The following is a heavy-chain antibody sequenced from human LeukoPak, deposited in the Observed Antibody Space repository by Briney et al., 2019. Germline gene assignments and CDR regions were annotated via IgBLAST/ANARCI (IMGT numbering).Heavy chain of an antibody. Sequence: GRSLRLSCAASGFTFSSYGMHWVRQAPAKGLEWVAIMWYDGSNKYYTDSVKGRFTISRDNSKNTLYLQMNSLRAEDTAVYYCARDRNDFDSSGYSFDYWGQGTLVTVSS. D-gene: IGHD3-22*01. CDR2: MWYDGSNK. CDR3: ARDRNDFDSSGYSFDY. CDR1: GFTFSSYG. V-gene: IGHV3-33*01. J-gene: IGHJ4*02.